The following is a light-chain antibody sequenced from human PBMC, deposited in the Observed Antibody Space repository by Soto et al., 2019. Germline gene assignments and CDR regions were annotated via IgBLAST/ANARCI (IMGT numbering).Light chain of an antibody. CDR3: QQRSNWPRT. V-gene: IGKV3-11*01. Sequence: DIVLTQSPATLSLSPGDGATLSCRASQSVSTSLAWYQQKPGQAPRLLIYDASNRATGIPARFSGSGSGTDFTLTISSLEPEDFAIYYCQQRSNWPRTFGQGTKLEIK. J-gene: IGKJ2*01. CDR1: QSVSTS. CDR2: DAS.